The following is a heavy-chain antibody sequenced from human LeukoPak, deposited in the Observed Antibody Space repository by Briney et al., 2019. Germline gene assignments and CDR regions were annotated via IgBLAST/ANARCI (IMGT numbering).Heavy chain of an antibody. Sequence: SETLSLTCTVSGGSISSYYWSWIRQPPGKGLEWIGYIYYSGSTNHNPSLKSRVTISVDTSKNQFSLKLSSVTAADTAVYYCARLDSRGKWFGELLYWGQGTLVTVSS. D-gene: IGHD3-10*01. CDR3: ARLDSRGKWFGELLY. J-gene: IGHJ4*02. V-gene: IGHV4-59*01. CDR1: GGSISSYY. CDR2: IYYSGST.